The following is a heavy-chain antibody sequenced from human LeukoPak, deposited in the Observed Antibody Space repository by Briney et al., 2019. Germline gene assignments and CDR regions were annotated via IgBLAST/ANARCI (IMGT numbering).Heavy chain of an antibody. V-gene: IGHV1-46*01. D-gene: IGHD6-19*01. CDR2: INPSGGST. CDR3: TRTIGYRPVAGLKEKRFDP. CDR1: GYTFTSYY. J-gene: IGHJ5*02. Sequence: ASVKVSCKASGYTFTSYYMHWVRQAPGQGLEWMGIINPSGGSTIYAQKFQGRVTMTSDTSTNTVYMELSSLISEDTAVYYCTRTIGYRPVAGLKEKRFDPWGQGTLVTVSS.